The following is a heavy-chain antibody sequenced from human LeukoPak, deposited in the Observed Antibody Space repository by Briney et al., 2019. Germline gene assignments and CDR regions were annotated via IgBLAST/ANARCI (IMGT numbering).Heavy chain of an antibody. CDR3: ARGAKMYYFDY. CDR2: INHSGST. J-gene: IGHJ4*02. CDR1: GGSFSGYY. V-gene: IGHV4-34*01. Sequence: PETLSLTCAVYGGSFSGYYWSWIRQPPGKGLEWIGEINHSGSTNYNPSLKSRVTISVDTSKNQFSLKLSSVTAADTAVYYCARGAKMYYFDYWGQGTLVTVSS.